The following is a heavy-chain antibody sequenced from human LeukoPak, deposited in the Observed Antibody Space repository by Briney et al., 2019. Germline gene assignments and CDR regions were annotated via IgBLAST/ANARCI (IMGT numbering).Heavy chain of an antibody. Sequence: PGGSLRLSWAASGFTLRSNYMIWVRQPPAKELEGVSGSYSGGSTYYADSVQGQFTIHRDNYKNTQYLQVNSLRAEHTAVYYCARDSGGYSGYFDYWGQGTLVTVSS. CDR2: SYSGGST. D-gene: IGHD2-15*01. J-gene: IGHJ4*02. CDR3: ARDSGGYSGYFDY. CDR1: GFTLRSNY. V-gene: IGHV3-53*01.